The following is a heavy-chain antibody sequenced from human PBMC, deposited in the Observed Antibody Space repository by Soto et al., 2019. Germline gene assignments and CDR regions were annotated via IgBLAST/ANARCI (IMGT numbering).Heavy chain of an antibody. V-gene: IGHV3-72*01. Sequence: VGSLRLSCAASGSTFSDHYMDWVRQAPGKGLEWVGRSGNRANSDTTEYGSSVKGRFTISRDDSKNSMYLQMNSLRTEDTAVYYCTRGYSGIDIYAFDIWGQGTLVTVSS. CDR2: SGNRANSDTT. D-gene: IGHD1-26*01. CDR3: TRGYSGIDIYAFDI. CDR1: GSTFSDHY. J-gene: IGHJ3*02.